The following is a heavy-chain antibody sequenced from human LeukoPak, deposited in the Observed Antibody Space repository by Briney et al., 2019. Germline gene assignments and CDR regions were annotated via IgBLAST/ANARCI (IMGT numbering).Heavy chain of an antibody. Sequence: SETLSLTCTVSGGSVSSGSYYWSWLRQPPGKGLEWIGYIYYSGSTNYNPSLKSQVTISVDTSKNQFSLKLSSVTAADTAVYYCASPRSYYDSSGYYISWGQGTLVTVSS. D-gene: IGHD3-22*01. J-gene: IGHJ5*02. CDR2: IYYSGST. V-gene: IGHV4-61*01. CDR1: GGSVSSGSYY. CDR3: ASPRSYYDSSGYYIS.